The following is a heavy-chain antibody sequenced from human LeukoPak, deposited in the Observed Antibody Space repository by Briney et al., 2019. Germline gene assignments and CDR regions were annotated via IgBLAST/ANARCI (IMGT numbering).Heavy chain of an antibody. CDR2: ISWDGGST. D-gene: IGHD4-17*01. CDR3: ARDGDGDPVRGWASNWYFDL. V-gene: IGHV3-43*01. CDR1: GFTFDDYT. Sequence: PGGSLRLSCAASGFTFDDYTMHWVRQAPGKGLEWVSLISWDGGSTYYADSVKGRFTISRDNSKDSLYLQMSSLRTEDTALYYCARDGDGDPVRGWASNWYFDLWGRGTLVTVSS. J-gene: IGHJ2*01.